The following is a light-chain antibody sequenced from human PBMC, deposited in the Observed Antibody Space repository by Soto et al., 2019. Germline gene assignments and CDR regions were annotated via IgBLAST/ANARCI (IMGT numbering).Light chain of an antibody. V-gene: IGKV3D-20*02. J-gene: IGKJ2*01. CDR2: GAS. CDR3: QQRANWPPFT. Sequence: EIVLTQSPGTLSLSPGERATLSCRASQSVSTRSLAWYQQKPGQAPRLLISGASSRAADIPDRFSGSGSGTDFTLTINRLEPEDFAIYYCQQRANWPPFTFGQGTKLEIK. CDR1: QSVSTRS.